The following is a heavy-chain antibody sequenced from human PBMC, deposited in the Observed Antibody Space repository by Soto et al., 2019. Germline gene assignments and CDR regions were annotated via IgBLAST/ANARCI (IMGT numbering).Heavy chain of an antibody. V-gene: IGHV3-9*01. CDR2: ISWNSGSI. D-gene: IGHD6-6*01. Sequence: EVQLVESGGGLVQPGRSLRLSCAASGFTFDDYAMHWVRQAPGTALEWVSGISWNSGSIGYADSVKGRFTISRDNAKNSLYLQMNRLRAEDTALYYCAKDRYSSSVGILDYWGQGTLVTVSS. CDR3: AKDRYSSSVGILDY. CDR1: GFTFDDYA. J-gene: IGHJ4*02.